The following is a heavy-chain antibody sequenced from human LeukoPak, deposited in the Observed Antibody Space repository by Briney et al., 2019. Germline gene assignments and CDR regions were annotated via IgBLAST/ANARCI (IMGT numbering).Heavy chain of an antibody. D-gene: IGHD2-2*01. Sequence: PSETLSLTCAVSGGSINSSSYYWGRIRQPPGEGLEWIGSIYYGGSTYYNPSLKSRVTISVDTSKNQFSLKLSSVTAADTAVYYCAKRYCSSTTCYDDRGAFDYWGQGTLVTVSS. J-gene: IGHJ4*02. CDR2: IYYGGST. V-gene: IGHV4-39*07. CDR3: AKRYCSSTTCYDDRGAFDY. CDR1: GGSINSSSYY.